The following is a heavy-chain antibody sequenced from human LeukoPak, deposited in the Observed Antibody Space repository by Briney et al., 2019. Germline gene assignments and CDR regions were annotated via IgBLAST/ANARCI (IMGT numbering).Heavy chain of an antibody. Sequence: GRSLRLSCAASGLTFSSYGMHWVRQAPGKGLEWVAVISYGGSNKYYADSVKGRFTISRDNSKNTLYLQMNSLRAEDTAVYYCAKGSYSSGWFPVGYFDYWGQGTLVTVSS. V-gene: IGHV3-30*18. CDR2: ISYGGSNK. J-gene: IGHJ4*02. CDR1: GLTFSSYG. CDR3: AKGSYSSGWFPVGYFDY. D-gene: IGHD6-19*01.